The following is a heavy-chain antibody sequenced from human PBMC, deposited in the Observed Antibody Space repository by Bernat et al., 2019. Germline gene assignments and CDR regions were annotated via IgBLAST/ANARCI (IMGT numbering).Heavy chain of an antibody. V-gene: IGHV3-23*01. Sequence: EVQLLESGGGLVQPGGSLRLSCAASGFTFSSYAMSWVRQAPGKGLEWVSAISGSGGSTYYADSVKGRFTISRDNSKNTLYLQMNSLRAEDTAVYYCAKGYCSGGSCYLPDRSPNAFDIWGQGTMVTVSS. D-gene: IGHD2-15*01. CDR2: ISGSGGST. CDR3: AKGYCSGGSCYLPDRSPNAFDI. CDR1: GFTFSSYA. J-gene: IGHJ3*02.